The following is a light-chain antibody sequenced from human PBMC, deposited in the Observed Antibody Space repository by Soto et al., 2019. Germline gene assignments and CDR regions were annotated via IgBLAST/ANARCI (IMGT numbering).Light chain of an antibody. CDR1: QGISSY. V-gene: IGKV1-9*01. CDR2: AAS. Sequence: DIQLTQSPSFLSASVGDRVTITCRASQGISSYFAWYQQKPGKAPKHLIYAASSLQSGVPSRFSGSGSGTEFTLTISSQQPEDFATNYCQQLNRYPAYTVGPGTKVDIQ. CDR3: QQLNRYPAYT. J-gene: IGKJ3*01.